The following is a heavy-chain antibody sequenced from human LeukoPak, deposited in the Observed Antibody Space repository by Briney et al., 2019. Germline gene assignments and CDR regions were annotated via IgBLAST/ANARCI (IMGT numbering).Heavy chain of an antibody. CDR1: GYTFTNYG. CDR2: ISAYNGNT. J-gene: IGHJ4*02. CDR3: ARDLPDLTYYYDSGGLDY. V-gene: IGHV1-18*01. Sequence: ASVKVSCKASGYTFTNYGISWVRQAPRQGLEWMGWISAYNGNTNYAQKFQGRVTMTTDTSTSTAYMELKSLRSDDTAVYYCARDLPDLTYYYDSGGLDYWGQGALVTVSS. D-gene: IGHD3-22*01.